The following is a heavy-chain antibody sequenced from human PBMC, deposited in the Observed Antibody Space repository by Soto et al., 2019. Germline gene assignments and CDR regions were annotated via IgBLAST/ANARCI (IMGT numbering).Heavy chain of an antibody. V-gene: IGHV3-53*01. CDR3: TKGTGTTSGPVY. J-gene: IGHJ4*02. D-gene: IGHD1-1*01. CDR2: IYGGGST. CDR1: GFSVTTYR. Sequence: GGSLRLSCAASGFSVTTYRMSWVRQAPGKGLEWVSVIYGGGSTVYAASVKGRFTVSRDDSKNIVYVEMNSLTAEDTAVYYCTKGTGTTSGPVYWGQGT.